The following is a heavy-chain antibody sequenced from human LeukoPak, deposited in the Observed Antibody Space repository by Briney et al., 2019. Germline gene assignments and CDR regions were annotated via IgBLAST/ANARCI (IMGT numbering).Heavy chain of an antibody. CDR2: INPSGGST. V-gene: IGHV1-46*01. J-gene: IGHJ5*02. D-gene: IGHD1-14*01. CDR1: GYTFTSYY. CDR3: ARGDRSTGWFDP. Sequence: ASVKVSCNASGYTFTSYYMHWVRQAPGQGLEWMGIINPSGGSTSYAQKFQGRVTMTRDMSTSTVYMELSSLRSEDTAVYYCARGDRSTGWFDPWGQGTLVTVSS.